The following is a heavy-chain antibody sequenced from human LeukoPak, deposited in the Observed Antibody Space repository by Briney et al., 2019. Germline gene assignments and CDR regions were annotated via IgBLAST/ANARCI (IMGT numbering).Heavy chain of an antibody. D-gene: IGHD3-22*01. CDR3: ARDSSVYYFDY. Sequence: PSETLSLTCTFSGTSISSSYWSWIRQPPGRGLEWIAYIYYSGSTNCNPSLKSRVTISVDTSKNQFSLKLSSVTAADTAVYYCARDSSVYYFDYWGQGTLVTVSS. CDR2: IYYSGST. J-gene: IGHJ4*02. CDR1: GTSISSSY. V-gene: IGHV4-59*01.